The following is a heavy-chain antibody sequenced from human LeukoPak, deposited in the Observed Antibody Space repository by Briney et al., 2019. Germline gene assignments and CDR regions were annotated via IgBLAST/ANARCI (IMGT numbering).Heavy chain of an antibody. CDR3: ARGHGGSGSYSFHNGFDP. CDR2: IYQSGSS. CDR1: GGSIGSRNW. Sequence: SETLSLTCAVSGGSIGSRNWWRWVLQPPGKGLQWIVEIYQSGSSVYNPSLRSRVTMSVDKSKDQLSLKLSSVTAADTAVYYCARGHGGSGSYSFHNGFDPWGQGTLVTVSS. J-gene: IGHJ5*02. D-gene: IGHD3-10*01. V-gene: IGHV4-4*02.